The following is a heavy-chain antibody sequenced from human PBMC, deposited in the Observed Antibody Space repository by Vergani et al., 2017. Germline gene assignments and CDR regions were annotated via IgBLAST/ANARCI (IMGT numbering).Heavy chain of an antibody. Sequence: EVQLEESGGGLVLPGRSLRLSCVASGFTSAGYAMHWVRQAPGKGLEWVSGFSRNSNSIGYADSVKGRFTISRDNAKNSLYLQMNSLRAEDTALYYCAKDLGTSSGGGWFDPWGQGTLVTVSS. J-gene: IGHJ5*02. D-gene: IGHD6-6*01. CDR1: GFTSAGYA. V-gene: IGHV3-9*02. CDR3: AKDLGTSSGGGWFDP. CDR2: FSRNSNSI.